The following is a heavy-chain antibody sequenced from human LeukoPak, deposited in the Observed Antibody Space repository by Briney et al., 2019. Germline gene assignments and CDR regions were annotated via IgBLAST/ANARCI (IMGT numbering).Heavy chain of an antibody. V-gene: IGHV4-61*01. CDR2: IYYSGST. CDR1: GGSVSSGSYY. Sequence: SETLSLTCTVSGGSVSSGSYYWSWIRQPPGKGLEWIGYIYYSGSTNYNPSLKSRVTISVDTSKNQFSLKLSSVTAADAAVYYCARGTSGYSYGYFYYYAMDVWGQGTTVTVSS. CDR3: ARGTSGYSYGYFYYYAMDV. D-gene: IGHD5-18*01. J-gene: IGHJ6*02.